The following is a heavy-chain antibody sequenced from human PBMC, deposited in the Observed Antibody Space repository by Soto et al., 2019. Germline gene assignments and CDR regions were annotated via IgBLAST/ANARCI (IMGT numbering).Heavy chain of an antibody. D-gene: IGHD3-10*01. CDR3: ARAMVRGKYYYYGMDV. V-gene: IGHV1-2*04. Sequence: ASVKVSCKASGYTFTGYYMHWVRQAPGQGLEWMGWINPNRGGTNYAQKFQGWVHMTRDTSISTAYMELSRLRSDDTAGYYCARAMVRGKYYYYGMDVWGQGTTVTVSS. CDR1: GYTFTGYY. J-gene: IGHJ6*02. CDR2: INPNRGGT.